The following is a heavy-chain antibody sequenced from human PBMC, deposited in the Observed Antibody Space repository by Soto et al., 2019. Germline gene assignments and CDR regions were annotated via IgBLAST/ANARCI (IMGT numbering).Heavy chain of an antibody. CDR3: ARVYYYDSIGPWGDAFDI. CDR1: GFTFSSYS. V-gene: IGHV3-21*01. D-gene: IGHD3-22*01. CDR2: ISSSSSYI. Sequence: PGGSLRLSCAASGFTFSSYSMNWVRQAPGKGLEWVSSISSSSSYIYYADSVKGRFTISRDNAKNSLYLQMNSLRAEDTAVYYWARVYYYDSIGPWGDAFDIWGKGKMVPVSS. J-gene: IGHJ3*02.